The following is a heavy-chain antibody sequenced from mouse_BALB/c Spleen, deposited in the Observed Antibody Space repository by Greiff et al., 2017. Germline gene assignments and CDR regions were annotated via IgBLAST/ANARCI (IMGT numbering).Heavy chain of an antibody. CDR2: IYPGNVNT. J-gene: IGHJ3*01. CDR1: GYTFTSYY. Sequence: VQLQQSGPELVKPGASVRISCKASGYTFTSYYIHWVKQRPGQGLEWIGWIYPGNVNTKYNEKFKGKATLTADKSSSTAYMQLRSLTSEDSAVYFCARSLYGNYEWFAYWGQGTLVTVSA. CDR3: ARSLYGNYEWFAY. D-gene: IGHD2-10*02. V-gene: IGHV1S56*01.